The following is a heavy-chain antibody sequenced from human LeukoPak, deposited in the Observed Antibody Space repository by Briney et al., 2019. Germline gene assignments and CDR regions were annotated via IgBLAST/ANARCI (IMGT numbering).Heavy chain of an antibody. CDR1: GGSISSGSYY. D-gene: IGHD6-13*01. J-gene: IGHJ5*02. CDR2: IYTSGST. V-gene: IGHV4-61*02. Sequence: SQTLSLTCTVSGGSISSGSYYWSWIRQPAGKGLEWIGRIYTSGSTYYNPSLKSRVTISVDTSKNQFSLKLSSVTAADTAVYYCARRPGIAAAGTPRFDPWGQGTLVTVSS. CDR3: ARRPGIAAAGTPRFDP.